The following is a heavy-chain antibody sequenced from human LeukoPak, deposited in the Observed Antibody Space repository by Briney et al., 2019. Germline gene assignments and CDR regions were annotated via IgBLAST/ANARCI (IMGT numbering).Heavy chain of an antibody. CDR1: GYSINGGYY. V-gene: IGHV4-38-2*02. D-gene: IGHD5-18*01. CDR2: IYHSGTT. CDR3: ARGAYSYVGYFDY. Sequence: SETLSLTCTVSGYSINGGYYWGWIRQPPGKGLEWIGIIYHSGTTYSNPSLKSRVTMSVDTSKNQFSLKLSSVTAEDTAVYYCARGAYSYVGYFDYWGQGTLVTVSS. J-gene: IGHJ4*02.